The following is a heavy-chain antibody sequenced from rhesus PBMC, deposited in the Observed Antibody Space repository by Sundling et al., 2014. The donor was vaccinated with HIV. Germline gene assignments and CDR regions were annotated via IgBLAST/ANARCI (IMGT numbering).Heavy chain of an antibody. D-gene: IGHD5-30*01. V-gene: IGHV4-106*01. CDR2: MFGHGGNT. CDR3: ARGGGAGSGYSPN. CDR1: GVSISDSYY. Sequence: QVQLQESGPGLVKPSETLSLTCAVSGVSISDSYYWTWIRQSPGKGLEWIGYMFGHGGNTYYNPSLKSRATISTDRSRNQFSLSLTSVTGADTAVYFCARGGGAGSGYSPNWGQGLLVTVSS. J-gene: IGHJ4*01.